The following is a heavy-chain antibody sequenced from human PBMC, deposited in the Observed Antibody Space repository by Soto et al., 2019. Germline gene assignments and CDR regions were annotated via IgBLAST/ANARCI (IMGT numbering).Heavy chain of an antibody. D-gene: IGHD1-1*01. J-gene: IGHJ6*02. V-gene: IGHV1-46*01. CDR3: ARYPTNPGTRHGMDV. CDR2: INRSGGST. CDR1: GYTFTSYY. Sequence: ASVKGSCKASGYTFTSYYMHWVRHAPGQGLEWMGIINRSGGSTSYAQKIQGRVTMTRDTSTSTVYMELSSLKAEDKPVYYCARYPTNPGTRHGMDVWGQGTTVTVSS.